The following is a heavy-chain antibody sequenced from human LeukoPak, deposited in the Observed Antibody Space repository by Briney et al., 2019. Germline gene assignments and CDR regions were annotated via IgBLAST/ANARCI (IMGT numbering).Heavy chain of an antibody. Sequence: HSGGSLRLSCAASGFTFSSYAMSWVRQAPGKGLEWVSAISGSGGSTYYADSVKGRFTISRDNSKNTLYLQMNSLRAEDTAVYYCAKVEQQLRLSPFDYWGQGTLVTVSS. CDR2: ISGSGGST. J-gene: IGHJ4*02. CDR3: AKVEQQLRLSPFDY. V-gene: IGHV3-23*01. D-gene: IGHD6-13*01. CDR1: GFTFSSYA.